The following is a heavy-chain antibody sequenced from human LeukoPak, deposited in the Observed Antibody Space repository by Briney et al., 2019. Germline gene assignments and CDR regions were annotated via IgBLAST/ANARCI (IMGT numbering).Heavy chain of an antibody. Sequence: PGGSLRLSCAASGFTFSNAWMSWVRQAPGKGLEWVGRIKSKTDGGTTDYAAPVKGRFTISRDDSKNTLYLQMNSLRAEDTAVYYCAKEGPHLVLPQNVWGQGTLVTVSS. V-gene: IGHV3-15*01. CDR2: IKSKTDGGTT. D-gene: IGHD3-10*01. CDR3: AKEGPHLVLPQNV. CDR1: GFTFSNAW. J-gene: IGHJ4*02.